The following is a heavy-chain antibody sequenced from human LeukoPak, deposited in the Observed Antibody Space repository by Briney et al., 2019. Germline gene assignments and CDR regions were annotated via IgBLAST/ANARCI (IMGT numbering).Heavy chain of an antibody. Sequence: SETLSLTCTVSGGSISSYYWSWIRQPPGKGLEWIGYIYYSGSTNYNPSLKSRVTISVDTSKNQFSLKLSSVTAADTAVYYCARDPHGYSYGSHYRNPYDAFDIWGQGTMVTVSS. J-gene: IGHJ3*02. D-gene: IGHD5-18*01. V-gene: IGHV4-59*01. CDR2: IYYSGST. CDR3: ARDPHGYSYGSHYRNPYDAFDI. CDR1: GGSISSYY.